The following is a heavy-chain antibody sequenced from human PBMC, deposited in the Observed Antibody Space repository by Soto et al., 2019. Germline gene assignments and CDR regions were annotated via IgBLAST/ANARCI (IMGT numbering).Heavy chain of an antibody. CDR1: GGSISSYD. D-gene: IGHD3-10*01. V-gene: IGHV4-59*01. Sequence: PSETLSLTCTVSGGSISSYDLSWIRQPPGKGLEWIGYIYYSGSTNYNPSLKSRVTISVDTSKNQFSLKLSSVTAADTAVYYCAVSYGSGKFDYWGQGTLVTVSS. J-gene: IGHJ4*02. CDR2: IYYSGST. CDR3: AVSYGSGKFDY.